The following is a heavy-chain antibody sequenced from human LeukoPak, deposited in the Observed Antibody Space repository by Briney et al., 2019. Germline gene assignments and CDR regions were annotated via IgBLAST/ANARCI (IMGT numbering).Heavy chain of an antibody. CDR2: IKKSGSET. Sequence: GGSLRLSCAASGFPFSPDWMSWVRQAPGKGLEWVAMIKKSGSETHYVDSVKGRFTISRDSARNSLYLQMSSLKADDTAVYYCASLDTAAIRTGGYWGQGTLVTVSS. CDR3: ASLDTAAIRTGGY. V-gene: IGHV3-7*01. J-gene: IGHJ4*02. D-gene: IGHD5-18*01. CDR1: GFPFSPDW.